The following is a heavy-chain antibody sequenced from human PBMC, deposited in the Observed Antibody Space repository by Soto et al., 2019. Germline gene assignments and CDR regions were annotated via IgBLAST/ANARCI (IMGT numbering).Heavy chain of an antibody. Sequence: QVQLVQSGAEVRKPGASVKVSCKASGYTFTSYVIHWVRQAPGQRLEWMGWISAGNGNTKYSQPFQGRVTITRDTXASTVDMDLSSLRSEDTAMYYCARRLEGYYYGMDVWGQGTTVTVSS. CDR1: GYTFTSYV. CDR2: ISAGNGNT. D-gene: IGHD3-22*01. J-gene: IGHJ6*02. V-gene: IGHV1-3*01. CDR3: ARRLEGYYYGMDV.